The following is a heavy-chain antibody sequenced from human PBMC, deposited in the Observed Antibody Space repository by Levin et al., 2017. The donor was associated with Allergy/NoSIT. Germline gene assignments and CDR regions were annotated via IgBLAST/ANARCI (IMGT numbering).Heavy chain of an antibody. CDR1: GGSFSGYY. Sequence: SETLSLTCAVYGGSFSGYYWSWIRQPPGKGLEWIGEINHSGSTNYNPSLKSRVTISVDTSKNQFSLKLSSVTAADTAVYYCAREPRGYSYGLDAFDIWGQGTMVTVSS. D-gene: IGHD5-18*01. J-gene: IGHJ3*02. CDR2: INHSGST. V-gene: IGHV4-34*01. CDR3: AREPRGYSYGLDAFDI.